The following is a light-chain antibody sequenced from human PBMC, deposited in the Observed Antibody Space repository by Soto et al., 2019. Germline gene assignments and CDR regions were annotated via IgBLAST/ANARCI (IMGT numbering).Light chain of an antibody. CDR2: EVI. V-gene: IGLV2-14*01. J-gene: IGLJ1*01. CDR1: ISDVGGYNY. CDR3: SSYTSSSTLV. Sequence: QSALTQPSSVSGSPGQSITISCTGTISDVGGYNYVSWYQQHPGKAPKLIICEVINRPSGVSNRFSGSKSGNTASLTISGLQAEDEADYYCSSYTSSSTLVFGTGTKVTV.